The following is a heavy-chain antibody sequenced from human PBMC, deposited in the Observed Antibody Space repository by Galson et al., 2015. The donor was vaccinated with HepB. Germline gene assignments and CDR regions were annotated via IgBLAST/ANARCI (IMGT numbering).Heavy chain of an antibody. CDR3: AREKDYGSWVLFDL. CDR1: GGSISSYY. CDR2: IYYSGST. Sequence: ETLSLTCTVSGGSISSYYWSWIRQPPGKGLEWIGYIYYSGSTNYNPSLKSRVTISVDTSKNQFSLKLSSVTAADTAVYYCAREKDYGSWVLFDLWGRGTLVTVSS. V-gene: IGHV4-59*01. J-gene: IGHJ2*01. D-gene: IGHD4-17*01.